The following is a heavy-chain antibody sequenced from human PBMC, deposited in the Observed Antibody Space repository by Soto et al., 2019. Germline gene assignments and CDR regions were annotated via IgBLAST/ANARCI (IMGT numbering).Heavy chain of an antibody. J-gene: IGHJ5*02. CDR2: ISGAGIST. D-gene: IGHD6-13*01. CDR1: GFSFSSDP. CDR3: AKDHLTSGGTFWFDP. V-gene: IGHV3-23*01. Sequence: GGSLRLSCAASGFSFSSDPMSWVRQAPGKGLEWVAAISGAGISTYYADSVRGRFTISRESSKNTLYLQMSSLRAEDTALYYCAKDHLTSGGTFWFDPWGQGTLVTVSS.